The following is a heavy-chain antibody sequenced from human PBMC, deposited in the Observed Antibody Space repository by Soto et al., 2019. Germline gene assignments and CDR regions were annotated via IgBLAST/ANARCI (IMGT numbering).Heavy chain of an antibody. V-gene: IGHV1-2*02. D-gene: IGHD3-9*01. CDR2: INPNSGGT. CDR1: GYTFTGYY. CDR3: ARDPILTGSYYYGMDV. J-gene: IGHJ6*02. Sequence: ASVKVSCKASGYTFTGYYMHWVRQAPGQGLEWMGWINPNSGGTNYAQKFQGRVTMTRDTSISTAYMELSRLRSDDTAVYYCARDPILTGSYYYGMDVWGQGTTVTVSS.